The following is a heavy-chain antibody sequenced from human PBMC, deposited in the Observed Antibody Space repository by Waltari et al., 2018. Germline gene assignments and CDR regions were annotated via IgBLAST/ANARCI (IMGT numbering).Heavy chain of an antibody. Sequence: EVQLVESGADLVQPGRSLRLSCPANGFTFGAYAPSWFRQAPGKGLEWVGFIRSKTYGGTAQYAASVKGRFTISRDDSKSIAYLQMNSLKTEDTAVYYCTRDRWYSSTWYFDYWGQGTLVTVSS. D-gene: IGHD2-2*01. CDR2: IRSKTYGGTA. V-gene: IGHV3-49*03. CDR1: GFTFGAYA. J-gene: IGHJ4*02. CDR3: TRDRWYSSTWYFDY.